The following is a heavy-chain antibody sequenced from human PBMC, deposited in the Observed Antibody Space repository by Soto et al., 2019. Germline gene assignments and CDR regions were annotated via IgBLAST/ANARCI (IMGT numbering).Heavy chain of an antibody. Sequence: SGPTLVNPTQTLTLTCTFSGFSLSTSGMCVSWIRQPPGKALEWLALIDWDDDKYYSTSLKTRLTISKDTSKNQVVLTMTNMDPVDTATYYCARIPHWYDSSGYYPIYFDYWGQGTLVTVSS. V-gene: IGHV2-70*01. D-gene: IGHD3-22*01. CDR2: IDWDDDK. J-gene: IGHJ4*02. CDR3: ARIPHWYDSSGYYPIYFDY. CDR1: GFSLSTSGMC.